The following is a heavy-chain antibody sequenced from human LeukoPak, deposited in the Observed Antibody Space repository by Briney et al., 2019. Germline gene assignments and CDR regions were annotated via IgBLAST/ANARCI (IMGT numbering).Heavy chain of an antibody. CDR3: AKDKVVGVTVVTLLDY. CDR2: IKSKTDGGTT. J-gene: IGHJ4*02. CDR1: GFTFSNAW. D-gene: IGHD4-23*01. V-gene: IGHV3-15*01. Sequence: GGSLRLSCAASGFTFSNAWMSWVRQAPGKRLEWVGRIKSKTDGGTTDYAAPVKGRFTISRDDSKNTLYLQMNSLRAEDTAVYYCAKDKVVGVTVVTLLDYWGQGTLVTVSS.